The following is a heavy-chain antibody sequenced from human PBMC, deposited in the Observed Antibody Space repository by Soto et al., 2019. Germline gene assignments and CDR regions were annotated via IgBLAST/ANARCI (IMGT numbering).Heavy chain of an antibody. V-gene: IGHV4-34*01. Sequence: QVQLQQWGAGLLKPSETLSLTCAVYGGSFSGDYWRWIRQPPGKGLAWIGEISHSGSINYNPALKSRVNTSVDTSKNQLSLALSSVPAADQAVYFCATVVVRGVSHPSYDMDVWFKGTTVTVSS. CDR3: ATVVVRGVSHPSYDMDV. J-gene: IGHJ6*03. CDR1: GGSFSGDY. CDR2: ISHSGSI. D-gene: IGHD3-10*01.